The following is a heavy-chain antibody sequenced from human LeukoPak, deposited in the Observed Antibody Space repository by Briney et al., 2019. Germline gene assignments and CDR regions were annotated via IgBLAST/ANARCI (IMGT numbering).Heavy chain of an antibody. V-gene: IGHV4-34*01. D-gene: IGHD3-10*01. CDR3: ARGPRVTMVRGLPRWFDP. J-gene: IGHJ5*02. CDR1: GGSFSGYY. CDR2: INHSGST. Sequence: PSETLSLTCAVYGGSFSGYYWSWIRQPPGKGLEWLGEINHSGSTNYNPSLKSRVTISVDTSKNQFSLKLSSVTAADTAVYCCARGPRVTMVRGLPRWFDPWGQGTLVTVSS.